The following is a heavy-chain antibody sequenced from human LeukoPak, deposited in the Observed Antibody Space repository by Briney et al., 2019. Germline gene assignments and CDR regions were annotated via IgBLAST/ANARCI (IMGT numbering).Heavy chain of an antibody. CDR1: GGSFSGYY. D-gene: IGHD4/OR15-4a*01. CDR2: INHSGST. CDR3: ARGGRLRYDHGPFQH. V-gene: IGHV4-34*01. J-gene: IGHJ1*01. Sequence: SETLSLTCAVYGGSFSGYYWSWIRQPPGKGLEWIGEINHSGSTNYNPSLKSRVTISVDTSKNQFSLKLSSVTAADTAVYYCARGGRLRYDHGPFQHWGQGTLVTVSS.